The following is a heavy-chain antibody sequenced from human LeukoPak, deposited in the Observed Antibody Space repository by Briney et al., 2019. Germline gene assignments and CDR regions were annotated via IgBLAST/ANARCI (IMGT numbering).Heavy chain of an antibody. J-gene: IGHJ3*02. CDR3: ARGGGSIAARRAFDI. V-gene: IGHV4-59*08. CDR1: GGSISSYY. Sequence: SETLSLTCTVSGGSISSYYWSWIRQPPGKGLEWIGYIYYSGSTNYNPSLKSRVTISVDTSKNQFSLKLSSVTAADTAVYYCARGGGSIAARRAFDIWGQGTMVTVSS. D-gene: IGHD6-6*01. CDR2: IYYSGST.